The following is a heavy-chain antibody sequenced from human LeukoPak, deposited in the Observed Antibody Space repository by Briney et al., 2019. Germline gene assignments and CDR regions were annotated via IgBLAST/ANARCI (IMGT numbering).Heavy chain of an antibody. V-gene: IGHV7-4-1*02. D-gene: IGHD5-18*01. J-gene: IGHJ4*02. CDR3: ARAGTAMVDN. CDR2: INTNTGNP. Sequence: ASVKVSCKASGYTFTDYTMNWVRQAPGQGLEWMGWINTNTGNPTYAQGFTGRFVFSVDTSRTTAYLQITSLKADDTAVYYCARAGTAMVDNWGQRTLVTVSS. CDR1: GYTFTDYT.